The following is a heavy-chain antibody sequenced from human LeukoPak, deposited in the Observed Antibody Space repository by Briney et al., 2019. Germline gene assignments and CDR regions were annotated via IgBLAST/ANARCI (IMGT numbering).Heavy chain of an antibody. D-gene: IGHD1/OR15-1a*01. J-gene: IGHJ5*02. V-gene: IGHV3-30*19. CDR3: ARDRGYLNSFDP. CDR1: GFTFASLG. CDR2: VEHDGTTK. Sequence: GGSLRLSCTTSGFTFASLGMHWVRQAPGKGLEWVAFVEHDGTTKYYADSVKGRFIISRDNSENTLHLQMNTLRAEDTAVYYCARDRGYLNSFDPWGQGTLVTVSS.